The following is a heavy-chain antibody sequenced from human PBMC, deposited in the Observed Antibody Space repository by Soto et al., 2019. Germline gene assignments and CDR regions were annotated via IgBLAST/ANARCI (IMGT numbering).Heavy chain of an antibody. CDR2: INHSGST. V-gene: IGHV4-34*01. Sequence: SETLSLTCAVYGGSFSGYYWSWIRQPPGKGLEWIGEINHSGSTNYNPSLKSRVTISVDTSKNQFSLKLSSVTAADTAVYYCARGRIFYGDYSHYYYYYGMDVWGQGTTVTAP. CDR1: GGSFSGYY. CDR3: ARGRIFYGDYSHYYYYYGMDV. J-gene: IGHJ6*02. D-gene: IGHD4-17*01.